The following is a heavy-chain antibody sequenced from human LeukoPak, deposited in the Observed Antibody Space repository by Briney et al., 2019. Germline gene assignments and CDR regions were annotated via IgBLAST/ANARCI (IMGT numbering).Heavy chain of an antibody. J-gene: IGHJ6*03. D-gene: IGHD2-2*02. CDR3: AAGTDCSSTSCYNHYYMDV. Sequence: ASVKVSCKASGYTFTGYAMNWVRQAPGQGLEWIGWIVVGSGNTNYAQKFQERVTITRDMSTSTAYMELSSLRSEDTAVYYCAAGTDCSSTSCYNHYYMDVWGKGTTVTVSS. CDR2: IVVGSGNT. CDR1: GYTFTGYA. V-gene: IGHV1-58*02.